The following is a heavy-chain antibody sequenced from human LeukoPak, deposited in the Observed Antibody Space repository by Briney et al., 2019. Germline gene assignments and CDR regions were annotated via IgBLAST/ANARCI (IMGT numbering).Heavy chain of an antibody. CDR1: GYTFTGYY. CDR2: INPNSGGT. Sequence: SVTVSCKASGYTFTGYYMHWLRQAPAPGLEWMGWINPNSGGTNYAQKSHGKVTMTKDTSISTPFMDMSRPRYNDTAVYYCASSPAKGHLWGQGTLVTVSS. V-gene: IGHV1-2*02. CDR3: ASSPAKGHL. J-gene: IGHJ4*02. D-gene: IGHD5-24*01.